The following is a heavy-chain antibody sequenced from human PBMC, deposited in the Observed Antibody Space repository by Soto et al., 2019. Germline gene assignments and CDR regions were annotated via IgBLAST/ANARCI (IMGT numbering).Heavy chain of an antibody. Sequence: GGSLRLSCAASGFTFTRYSMSWVRQAPGKGLEWVSSISSTTNYIYYADSMKGRFTVSRDNAKNSVYLEMNSLSAEDTAVYYCARESEDLTSNLDYWGQGTLVTVSS. CDR3: ARESEDLTSNLDY. CDR2: ISSTTNYI. CDR1: GFTFTRYS. V-gene: IGHV3-21*01. J-gene: IGHJ4*02.